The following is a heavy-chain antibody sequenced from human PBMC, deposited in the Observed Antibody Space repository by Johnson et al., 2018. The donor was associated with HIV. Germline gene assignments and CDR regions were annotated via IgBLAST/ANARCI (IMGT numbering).Heavy chain of an antibody. CDR3: ARRFFDSSSFDM. Sequence: QVQLVESGGGVVQPGRSLRLSCAASGFTFSSYGMNWVRQAPGKGLEWVAVISYDGRHEYYGDSVKGRFTISRDNSKTTLFLQMNSLRPDDTAVYVCARRFFDSSSFDMWGQGTMVTVSS. CDR2: ISYDGRHE. CDR1: GFTFSSYG. J-gene: IGHJ3*02. D-gene: IGHD3-22*01. V-gene: IGHV3-30*03.